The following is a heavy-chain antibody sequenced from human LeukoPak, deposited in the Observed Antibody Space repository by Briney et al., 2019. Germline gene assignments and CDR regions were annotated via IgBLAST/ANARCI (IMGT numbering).Heavy chain of an antibody. Sequence: GGSLRLSCAASGFTFSDAWMSWVRQAPGKGLEWVGRMKSKTDGGTTDYAAPVKGRFTISRDDSKNTLYLQMNSLKTEDTAVYYCTTDGPAYSGSYYDFDYWGQGTLVTVSS. D-gene: IGHD1-26*01. CDR1: GFTFSDAW. CDR3: TTDGPAYSGSYYDFDY. V-gene: IGHV3-15*01. CDR2: MKSKTDGGTT. J-gene: IGHJ4*02.